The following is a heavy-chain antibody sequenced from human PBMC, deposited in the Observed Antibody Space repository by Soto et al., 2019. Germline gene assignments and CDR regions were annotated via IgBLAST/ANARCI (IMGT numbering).Heavy chain of an antibody. CDR3: AREGGYLMATRRFDY. CDR2: IIPIFGTA. J-gene: IGHJ4*02. CDR1: GGTFSSYA. Sequence: ASVKVSCKASGGTFSSYAISWVRQAPGQGLEWMGGIIPIFGTANYAQEFQGRVTITADESTSTAYMELSSLRSEDTAVYYCAREGGYLMATRRFDYWGQGTLVTVSS. V-gene: IGHV1-69*13. D-gene: IGHD5-12*01.